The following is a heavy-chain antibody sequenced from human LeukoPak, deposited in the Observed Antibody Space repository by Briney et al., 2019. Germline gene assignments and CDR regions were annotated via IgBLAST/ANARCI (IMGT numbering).Heavy chain of an antibody. CDR1: GGSISSGDYY. Sequence: PSETLSLTCTVSGGSISSGDYYWSWIRQPPGKGLEWIGYIYYSGSTYYNPSLKSRVTISVDTSKNQFSLKLSSVTAADTAVYYWARVGTARGRDYFDYWGQGTLVTVS. V-gene: IGHV4-30-4*01. CDR3: ARVGTARGRDYFDY. CDR2: IYYSGST. J-gene: IGHJ4*02. D-gene: IGHD5-18*01.